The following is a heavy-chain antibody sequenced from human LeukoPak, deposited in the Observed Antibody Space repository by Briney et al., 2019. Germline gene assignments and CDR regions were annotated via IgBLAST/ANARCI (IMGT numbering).Heavy chain of an antibody. CDR1: GDSISSGDYY. J-gene: IGHJ4*02. V-gene: IGHV4-30-4*08. D-gene: IGHD2/OR15-2a*01. Sequence: SETLSLTCTVSGDSISSGDYYWSWIRQPPGKGLEWIGYIYYSGGTYYNPSLKSRVTISVDTSKNQFSLKLNSVTAADTAVYFCARGSMPDYWGQGTLVTVSS. CDR2: IYYSGGT. CDR3: ARGSMPDY.